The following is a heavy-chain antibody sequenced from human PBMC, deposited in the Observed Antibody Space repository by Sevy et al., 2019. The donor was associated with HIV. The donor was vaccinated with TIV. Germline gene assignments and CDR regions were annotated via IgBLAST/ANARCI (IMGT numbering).Heavy chain of an antibody. CDR3: ARLRGGYGNGWFYYYMDV. CDR1: GGSIRRGDYF. D-gene: IGHD3-10*01. V-gene: IGHV4-39*01. Sequence: SETLSLTCSVTGGSIRRGDYFWGWIRQSPGKGLEWIGSITDSGSTCYNPSLKSRVTMSVDTSKNQFSLKLSSVTAADTAVHYCARLRGGYGNGWFYYYMDVWGKGTTVTVSS. J-gene: IGHJ6*03. CDR2: ITDSGST.